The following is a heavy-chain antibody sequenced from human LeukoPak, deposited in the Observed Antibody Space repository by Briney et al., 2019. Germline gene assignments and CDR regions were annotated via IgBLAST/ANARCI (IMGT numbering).Heavy chain of an antibody. D-gene: IGHD2-8*01. CDR1: GFIFSIYS. CDR3: ARDCTNGVCFDY. V-gene: IGHV3-21*01. J-gene: IGHJ4*02. CDR2: ISSTSSYI. Sequence: PGGSLRLSCAASGFIFSIYSMNWVRQAPGKGLEWVASISSTSSYIYYADSVKGRFTISRDNAKNSLYLQMNSLRAEDTAVYYCARDCTNGVCFDYWGQGTLVTVSS.